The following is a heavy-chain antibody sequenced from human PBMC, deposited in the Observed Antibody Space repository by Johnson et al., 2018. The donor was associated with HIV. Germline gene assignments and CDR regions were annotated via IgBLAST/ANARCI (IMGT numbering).Heavy chain of an antibody. J-gene: IGHJ3*02. Sequence: QVQLVESGGGVVQPGRSLRLSCAASGFTFSIYAMHWVRQAPGKGLQWVAVISHDGSNKYYADSVRGRFTISRANSKNTLWLQMNSLRAEDTAVYYCARSGSDSSGYYADLVLGAFDIWGQGTMVTVSS. CDR3: ARSGSDSSGYYADLVLGAFDI. V-gene: IGHV3-30-3*01. CDR1: GFTFSIYA. D-gene: IGHD3-22*01. CDR2: ISHDGSNK.